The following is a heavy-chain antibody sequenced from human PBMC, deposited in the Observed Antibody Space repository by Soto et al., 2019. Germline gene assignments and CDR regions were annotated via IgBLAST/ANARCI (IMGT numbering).Heavy chain of an antibody. CDR2: INHSGST. V-gene: IGHV4-34*01. J-gene: IGHJ6*02. CDR3: ARGEYGSGSYYKRYYYGMDV. CDR1: GGSSSGYY. Sequence: SETLSLTCAVYGGSSSGYYWSWIRQPPGKGLEWIGEINHSGSTNYNPSLKSRVTISVDTSKNQFSLRLSSVTAADTAVYYCARGEYGSGSYYKRYYYGMDVWGQGTTVTVSS. D-gene: IGHD3-10*01.